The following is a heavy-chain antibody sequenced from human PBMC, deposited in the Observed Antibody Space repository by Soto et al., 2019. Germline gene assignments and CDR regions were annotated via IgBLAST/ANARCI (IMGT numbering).Heavy chain of an antibody. CDR1: GGSISSYY. J-gene: IGHJ4*02. V-gene: IGHV4-59*08. Sequence: QVQLQESGPGLVKPSETLSLTCTVSGGSISSYYWSWIRQPPGKGLEWIGYIYYSGSTNYNPSLKRLVKISVAASKNQFSLKLSSVTDATKAVYYCARHVQWLVTFDYWGQGTLVTVSS. CDR3: ARHVQWLVTFDY. CDR2: IYYSGST. D-gene: IGHD6-19*01.